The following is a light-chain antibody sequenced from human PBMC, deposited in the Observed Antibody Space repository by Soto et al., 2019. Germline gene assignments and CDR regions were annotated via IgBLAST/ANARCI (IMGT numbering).Light chain of an antibody. CDR3: QQYNSYSPT. CDR1: QSISSW. CDR2: DAS. V-gene: IGKV1-5*01. J-gene: IGKJ1*01. Sequence: DIKMSQSPSTLSASVGDRVTITCRASQSISSWLAWYQQKPGKAPKLLIYDASSLESGVPSRFSGSGSGTEFTLTISSLQPDDFATYYCQQYNSYSPTFGQGTKVDNK.